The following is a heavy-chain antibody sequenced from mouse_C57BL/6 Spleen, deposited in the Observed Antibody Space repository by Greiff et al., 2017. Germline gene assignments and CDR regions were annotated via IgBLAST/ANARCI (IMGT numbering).Heavy chain of an antibody. Sequence: QVQLQQPGAELVRPGSSVKLSCKASGYTFTSSWMHWVKQRPIQGLEWIGNIDPSDSETHNNQKFKDKTTLTVDKSSSTAYMQLSSLKSEDSAVYYCARSGTTVVARYFDVWGTGTTVTVSS. V-gene: IGHV1-52*01. CDR3: ARSGTTVVARYFDV. D-gene: IGHD1-1*01. CDR2: IDPSDSET. J-gene: IGHJ1*03. CDR1: GYTFTSSW.